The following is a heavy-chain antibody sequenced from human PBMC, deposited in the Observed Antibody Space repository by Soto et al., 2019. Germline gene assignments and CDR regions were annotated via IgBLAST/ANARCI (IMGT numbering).Heavy chain of an antibody. CDR3: ARGLGAAGPFDP. CDR2: VFYSGST. D-gene: IGHD6-13*01. J-gene: IGHJ5*02. CDR1: GGSIRSNF. Sequence: SETLSLTCTVSGGSIRSNFWTWIRQPPGKGLEWIGYVFYSGSTNYNPSLKSRVNISVDTSKNQFSLMLTSVTAADTAVYYCARGLGAAGPFDPWGQGTLVTVS. V-gene: IGHV4-59*01.